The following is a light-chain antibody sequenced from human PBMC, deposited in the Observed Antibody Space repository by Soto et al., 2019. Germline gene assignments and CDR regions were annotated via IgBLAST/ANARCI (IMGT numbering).Light chain of an antibody. CDR1: QSLLHKNGNNY. J-gene: IGKJ1*01. Sequence: DIVMSQSPLSMPVTPGEAASLSCRSSQSLLHKNGNNYFNWYLQKPGQSQQLLIYMGYKRASGVHDRFSGSGSGTYFTLKIRRVEAEDAGIYYCMQALQTPRTVGQGTKVDNK. CDR3: MQALQTPRT. CDR2: MGY. V-gene: IGKV2-28*01.